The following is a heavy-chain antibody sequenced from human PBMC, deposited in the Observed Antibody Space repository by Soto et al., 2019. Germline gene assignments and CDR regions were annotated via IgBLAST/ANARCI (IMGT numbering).Heavy chain of an antibody. J-gene: IGHJ3*02. Sequence: SETLSLTCTVSGFSISSYYWSWIRQPPGKGLEWIGYIYYSGSTNYNPSLKSRVTISVDTSKNQFSLKLSSVTAADTAVYYCARYSGYDRNAFDIWGQGTMVTVSS. CDR1: GFSISSYY. D-gene: IGHD5-12*01. V-gene: IGHV4-59*01. CDR2: IYYSGST. CDR3: ARYSGYDRNAFDI.